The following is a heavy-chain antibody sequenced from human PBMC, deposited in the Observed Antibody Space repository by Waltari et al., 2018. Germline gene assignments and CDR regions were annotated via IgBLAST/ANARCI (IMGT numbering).Heavy chain of an antibody. Sequence: QVQLQQWGAGLLKPSETLSLTCAVYGGSFSGYYWSWIRQPPGKGLEWIGEINHSGSTNYNPSLKSRVTISVDTSKNQSSLKLSSVTAADTAVYYCARGADSAVATTVLYYFDYWGQGTLVTVSS. CDR2: INHSGST. CDR3: ARGADSAVATTVLYYFDY. CDR1: GGSFSGYY. D-gene: IGHD5-12*01. V-gene: IGHV4-34*01. J-gene: IGHJ4*02.